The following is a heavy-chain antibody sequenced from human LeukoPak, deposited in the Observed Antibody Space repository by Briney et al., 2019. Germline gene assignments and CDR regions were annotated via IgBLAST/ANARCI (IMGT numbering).Heavy chain of an antibody. CDR1: GXSISSYY. CDR3: ARDRLGRDGYNYFDY. CDR2: IYTSGST. D-gene: IGHD5-24*01. V-gene: IGHV4-4*07. J-gene: IGHJ4*02. Sequence: PSETPSLTCTVSGXSISSYYGSWIRQPAGKGLESIGRIYTSGSTNYNPSLKSRVTMSVDTSKNQFSLKLSSVTAADTAVYYCARDRLGRDGYNYFDYWGQGTLVTVSS.